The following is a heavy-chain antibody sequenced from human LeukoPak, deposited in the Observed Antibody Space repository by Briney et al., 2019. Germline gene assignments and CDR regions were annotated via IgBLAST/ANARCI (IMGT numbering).Heavy chain of an antibody. V-gene: IGHV4-34*01. Sequence: SETLSLTCAVYGGSFSGYYWSWIRQPPGKGLEWIGEINHSGSTNYNPSLKSRVTISVDTSKNQFSLKLSSVTAADTAVYYCARERITMVRGAFDIWGQGTMVTVSS. CDR2: INHSGST. CDR3: ARERITMVRGAFDI. CDR1: GGSFSGYY. D-gene: IGHD3-10*01. J-gene: IGHJ3*02.